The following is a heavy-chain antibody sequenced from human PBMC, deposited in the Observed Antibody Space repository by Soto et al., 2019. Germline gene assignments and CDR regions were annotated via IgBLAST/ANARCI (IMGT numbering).Heavy chain of an antibody. CDR1: GFTFSRYS. V-gene: IGHV3-21*01. CDR2: ISSASNDI. Sequence: EVQLVESGGGLVKPGESLTLSCTASGFTFSRYSMNWVRQAPGKGLEWVASISSASNDITYADSVKGRFIISRDNAENSLYLQMNGVRPEDTALYCCARVAYWGQGPLVTVSS. CDR3: ARVAY. J-gene: IGHJ4*02.